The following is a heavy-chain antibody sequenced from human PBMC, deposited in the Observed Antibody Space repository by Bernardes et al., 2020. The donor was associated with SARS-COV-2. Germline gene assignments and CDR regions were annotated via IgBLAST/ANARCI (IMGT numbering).Heavy chain of an antibody. CDR2: IYYRGNT. J-gene: IGHJ3*02. CDR1: GDSITNGGYY. CDR3: ARGLLGRTFDI. V-gene: IGHV4-31*03. D-gene: IGHD2-15*01. Sequence: LSLTCSVSGDSITNGGYYWTWIRHHPGKGLEWIGYIYYRGNTYYNPSLKSRIALSIDTSTNQFSLKLSSVTVADTTVYYCARGLLGRTFDIWGQGTLVTVSS.